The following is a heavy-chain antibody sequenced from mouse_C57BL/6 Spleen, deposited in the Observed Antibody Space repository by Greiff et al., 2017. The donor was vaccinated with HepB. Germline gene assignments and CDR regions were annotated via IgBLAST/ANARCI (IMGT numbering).Heavy chain of an antibody. D-gene: IGHD2-3*01. V-gene: IGHV1-82*01. J-gene: IGHJ4*01. CDR3: ARSGDCYYYYAMDY. CDR1: GYAFSSSW. Sequence: VQLQQSGPELVKPGASVKISCKASGYAFSSSWMNWVKQRPGKGLEWIGRIYPGDGDTNYNGKFKGKATLTADKSSGTAYMQLSSLTTEDSSVYFCARSGDCYYYYAMDYLGQGTSVTVSS. CDR2: IYPGDGDT.